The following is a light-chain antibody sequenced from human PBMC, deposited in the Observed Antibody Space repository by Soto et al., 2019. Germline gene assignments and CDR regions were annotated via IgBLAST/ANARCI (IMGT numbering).Light chain of an antibody. CDR3: FSYAGSSTSYV. CDR2: EVN. Sequence: QSVLTQPASVSGSPGQSITISCTGTSSDVGSYNIVSWYQQHPGKAPKLMIYEVNKRPSGVSNRFSGSKSGNTASLTISGLQAEDEADYYCFSYAGSSTSYVFGTGTK. V-gene: IGLV2-23*02. CDR1: SSDVGSYNI. J-gene: IGLJ1*01.